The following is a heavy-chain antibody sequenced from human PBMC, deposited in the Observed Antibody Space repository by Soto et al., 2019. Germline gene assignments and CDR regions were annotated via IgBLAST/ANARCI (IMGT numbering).Heavy chain of an antibody. CDR3: TRADLMVPLSVFDP. V-gene: IGHV3-30-3*01. Sequence: QVQVVESGGGVVQPGRSLRLSCAASGFIFSSYAMHWVRQTPGKGLEWVAFISDDGSTKYYADSVKGRFTISRDNSKNTLYLQMNSLSAEDTAVHYCTRADLMVPLSVFDPWGQGTLVTVSS. J-gene: IGHJ5*02. CDR1: GFIFSSYA. D-gene: IGHD2-8*01. CDR2: ISDDGSTK.